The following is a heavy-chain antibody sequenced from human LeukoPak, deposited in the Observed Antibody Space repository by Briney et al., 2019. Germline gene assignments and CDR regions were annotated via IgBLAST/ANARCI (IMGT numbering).Heavy chain of an antibody. CDR1: GGSISSGSYY. V-gene: IGHV4-61*02. Sequence: PSETLSLTCTVSGGSISSGSYYWSWIRQPAGKGLEWIGRIYTSGSTNYNPSLKSRVTISVDTSKNQFSLKLSSVTAADTAVYYCASAYYDFWSGYYKPHTFDYWGQGTLVTVSS. J-gene: IGHJ4*02. D-gene: IGHD3-3*01. CDR2: IYTSGST. CDR3: ASAYYDFWSGYYKPHTFDY.